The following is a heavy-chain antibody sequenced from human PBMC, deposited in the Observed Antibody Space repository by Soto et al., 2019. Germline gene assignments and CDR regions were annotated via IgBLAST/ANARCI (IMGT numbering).Heavy chain of an antibody. CDR2: IYPGDSDT. CDR3: ARQASTIFGVVKDYYYYYGMDV. CDR1: GYSFTSYW. Sequence: GESLKISCKGSGYSFTSYWIVLVRQMHGKGLEWMGIIYPGDSDTRYSPSFQGQVTISADKSISTAYLQWSSLKASDTAMYYCARQASTIFGVVKDYYYYYGMDVWGQGTTVTVSS. D-gene: IGHD3-3*01. V-gene: IGHV5-51*01. J-gene: IGHJ6*02.